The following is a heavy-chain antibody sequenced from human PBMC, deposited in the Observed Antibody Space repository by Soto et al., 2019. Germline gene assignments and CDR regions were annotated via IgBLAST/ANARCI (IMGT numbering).Heavy chain of an antibody. CDR1: GGSISSYY. V-gene: IGHV4-59*01. D-gene: IGHD3-22*01. CDR3: ARGEASRISITMIVVARPGGMDV. CDR2: IYYSGST. Sequence: SETLSLTCTVSGGSISSYYWSWIRQPPGKGLEWIGYIYYSGSTNYNPSLKSRVTISVDTSKNQFSLKLSSVTAADTAVYYCARGEASRISITMIVVARPGGMDVWGQGTTVTVSS. J-gene: IGHJ6*02.